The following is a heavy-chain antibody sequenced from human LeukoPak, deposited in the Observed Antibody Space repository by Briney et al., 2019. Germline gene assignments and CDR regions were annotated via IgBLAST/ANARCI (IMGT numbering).Heavy chain of an antibody. Sequence: GGSLRLSCAASGFTFSGYAMNWVRQAPGKGLEWVSAISGGGGTTYYADSVKGRFTISRDNSKNTLFLQMNSLRAEDTAVYYCASLYSTSGYWGQGTLVTVSS. CDR2: ISGGGGTT. CDR3: ASLYSTSGY. J-gene: IGHJ4*02. V-gene: IGHV3-23*01. CDR1: GFTFSGYA. D-gene: IGHD6-6*01.